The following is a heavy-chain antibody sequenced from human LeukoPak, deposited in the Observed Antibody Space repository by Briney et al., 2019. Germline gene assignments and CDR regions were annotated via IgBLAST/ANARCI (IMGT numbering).Heavy chain of an antibody. V-gene: IGHV4-59*01. D-gene: IGHD3-10*01. J-gene: IGHJ5*02. CDR2: IYYSGST. Sequence: SETLSLTCTVSGGSISSYYWSWIRQPPGKGLEWIGYIYYSGSTNYNPSLKSRVTISVDTSKNQFSLKLSSVTAADTVVYYCARALTQTLGWFDPWGQGTLVTVSS. CDR3: ARALTQTLGWFDP. CDR1: GGSISSYY.